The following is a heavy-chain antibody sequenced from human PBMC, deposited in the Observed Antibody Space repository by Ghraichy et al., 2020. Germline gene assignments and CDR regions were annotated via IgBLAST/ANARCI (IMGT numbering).Heavy chain of an antibody. CDR2: MYYTGTA. CDR1: GVAMSGHY. CDR3: ARKAGYYYYFDF. V-gene: IGHV4-59*11. J-gene: IGHJ4*02. Sequence: SETLSLTCNVSGVAMSGHYWSWIRQPLGKGLEWIGYMYYTGTAYYHPSLKSRVTFSVDTSKKQFSLRLTSVTAADTAVYYFARKAGYYYYFDFWGQGILVTFSS. D-gene: IGHD3-9*01.